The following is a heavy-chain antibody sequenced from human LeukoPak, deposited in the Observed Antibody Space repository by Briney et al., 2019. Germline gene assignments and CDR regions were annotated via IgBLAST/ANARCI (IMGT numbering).Heavy chain of an antibody. CDR2: TYSSGTT. D-gene: IGHD5-24*01. CDR3: ARDIRRKMAIPFDV. J-gene: IGHJ3*01. Sequence: GGSLRLSCAASGFNVSNNYMHWVRQAPGERLEWVSVTYSSGTTYYADSVKGRFTISRDTSKNTLHLQMNSLRVEDTAVYHCARDIRRKMAIPFDVWGQGTLVTVSS. V-gene: IGHV3-66*01. CDR1: GFNVSNNY.